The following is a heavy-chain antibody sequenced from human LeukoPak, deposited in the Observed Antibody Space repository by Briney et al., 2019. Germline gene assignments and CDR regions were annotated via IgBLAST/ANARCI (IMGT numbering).Heavy chain of an antibody. J-gene: IGHJ5*02. CDR2: IYYSGSP. V-gene: IGHV4-59*01. CDR3: ASGLTSYSRSSYWFDP. CDR1: RGSICSYY. D-gene: IGHD6-6*01. Sequence: SETLSLTCAVSRGSICSYYWSWIRQPPGKGLEWIGYIYYSGSPNYNPSLRSRVTISVDTSKNQFSLKLSSVTAADTAIYYCASGLTSYSRSSYWFDPWGQGTLVTVSS.